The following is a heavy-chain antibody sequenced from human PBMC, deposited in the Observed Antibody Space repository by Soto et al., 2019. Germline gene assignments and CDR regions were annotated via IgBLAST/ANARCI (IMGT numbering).Heavy chain of an antibody. CDR2: LTASGDKT. J-gene: IGHJ4*02. D-gene: IGHD2-21*02. CDR1: GFAFSDYA. V-gene: IGHV3-23*01. CDR3: ARDLSSVTGFFDS. Sequence: GGSLRLSCAASGFAFSDYAMSWVRQAQGRGLEWVSGLTASGDKTYHSDFLRGRFTISRDNSMDTLYLQMNSLRPEDTAVYYCARDLSSVTGFFDSWGPGTLVTVSS.